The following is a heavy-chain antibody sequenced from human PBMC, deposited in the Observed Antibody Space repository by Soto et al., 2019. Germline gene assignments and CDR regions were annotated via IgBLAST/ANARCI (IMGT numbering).Heavy chain of an antibody. CDR1: GFSLSTSGAG. CDR2: IYWDDDN. V-gene: IGHV2-5*02. D-gene: IGHD2-15*01. CDR3: AHRPAYCSGGSSYSGFDY. Sequence: QITLKESGPTLVKPTQTLTLTCTFSGFSLSTSGAGVGWIRQPPGKALEWLALIYWDDDNRYSPSLKSRLTNTNDTTKIQVVLTITNMNPVDTATYYCAHRPAYCSGGSSYSGFDYWGQGTMVTVSS. J-gene: IGHJ4*02.